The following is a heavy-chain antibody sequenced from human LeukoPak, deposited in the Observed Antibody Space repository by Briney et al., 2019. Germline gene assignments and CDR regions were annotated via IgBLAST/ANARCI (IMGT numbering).Heavy chain of an antibody. CDR1: GFTFSSYG. D-gene: IGHD3-10*01. J-gene: IGHJ4*02. V-gene: IGHV3-30*18. CDR3: AKGYYDSGSYYRYFDY. CDR2: ISYDGSNK. Sequence: PGRSLRLSCAASGFTFSSYGMHWVRQAPGKGLEWVAVISYDGSNKYYADSVKGRFTVSRDNSKITLYLQMNSLRAEDTAVYYCAKGYYDSGSYYRYFDYWGQGTLVTVSS.